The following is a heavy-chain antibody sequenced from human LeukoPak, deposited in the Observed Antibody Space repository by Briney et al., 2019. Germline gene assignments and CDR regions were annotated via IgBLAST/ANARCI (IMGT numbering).Heavy chain of an antibody. CDR1: GFTFSSAW. CDR2: VNQDGSGK. J-gene: IGHJ3*02. Sequence: PGGSLRLSCAASGFTFSSAWMSWVRQAPGKGLEWVANVNQDGSGKYYVDSVKGRFTISKDNAKNSLYLQMNSLRAEDTAVYYCARVGIVGATYAFDIWGQGTMVTVSS. D-gene: IGHD1-26*01. CDR3: ARVGIVGATYAFDI. V-gene: IGHV3-7*01.